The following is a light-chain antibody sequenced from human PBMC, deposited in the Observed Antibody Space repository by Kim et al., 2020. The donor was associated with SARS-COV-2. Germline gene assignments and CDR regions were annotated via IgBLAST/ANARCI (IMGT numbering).Light chain of an antibody. V-gene: IGLV3-19*01. Sequence: SSELTQDPAVSVALGQTVRITCQGDSLRSYYSSWYQQTPGQAPVLVIYGNNIRPSGIPDRFSGSTSGNTASLTITGAQAEDEAAYYCNSRDSSGNHVIFGGGTQLTVL. CDR3: NSRDSSGNHVI. CDR1: SLRSYY. CDR2: GNN. J-gene: IGLJ2*01.